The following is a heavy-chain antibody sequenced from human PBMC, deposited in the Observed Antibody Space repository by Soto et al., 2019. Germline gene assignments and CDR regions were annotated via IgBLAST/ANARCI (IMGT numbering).Heavy chain of an antibody. CDR2: ISSAASPTSFM. V-gene: IGHV3-21*02. D-gene: IGHD6-6*01. Sequence: EVRLVESGGGLVKPGGSLRLSCMVSGFTFRNYMMTWVRQAPGKGLDWVSSISSAASPTSFMYYADSLKVRLTISRHNSKNSLHVHMSGLRVEATSVYFCARVRSIAARAFYYYALAVWGQGTTVTFSS. CDR1: GFTFRNYM. J-gene: IGHJ6*02. CDR3: ARVRSIAARAFYYYALAV.